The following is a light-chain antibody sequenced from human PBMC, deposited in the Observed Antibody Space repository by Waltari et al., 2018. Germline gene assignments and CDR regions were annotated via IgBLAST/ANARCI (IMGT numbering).Light chain of an antibody. CDR1: QSSSRY. V-gene: IGKV3-20*01. Sequence: EIVFTQSPGTLSLSPGERATLSCRASQSSSRYLAWYQQKPGQAPRLLLYAASSRATGIPDRFSGSGSGTDFSLTISRLEPEDFAVYYCQNHERLPAMFGQGTKVEIK. J-gene: IGKJ1*01. CDR3: QNHERLPAM. CDR2: AAS.